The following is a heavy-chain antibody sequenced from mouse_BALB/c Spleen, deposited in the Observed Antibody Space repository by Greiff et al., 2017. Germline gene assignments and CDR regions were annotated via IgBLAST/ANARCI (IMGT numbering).Heavy chain of an antibody. CDR3: ARHDYGSDYYAMDY. CDR1: GFAFSSYD. Sequence: DVQLVESGGGLVKPGGSLKLSCAASGFAFSSYDMSWVRQTPEKRLEWVAYISSGGGSTYYPDTVKGRFTISRDNAKNTLYLQMSSLKSEDTAMYYCARHDYGSDYYAMDYWGQGTSVTVSS. CDR2: ISSGGGST. J-gene: IGHJ4*01. V-gene: IGHV5-12-1*01. D-gene: IGHD1-1*01.